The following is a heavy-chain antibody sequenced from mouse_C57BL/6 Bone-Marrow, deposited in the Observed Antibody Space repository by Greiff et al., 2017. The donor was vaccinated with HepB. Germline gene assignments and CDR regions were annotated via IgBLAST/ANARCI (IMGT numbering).Heavy chain of an antibody. J-gene: IGHJ2*01. CDR3: AREPAQATVPYYFDY. Sequence: EVQLVESGPGLVKPSQSLSLTCSVTGYSITSGYYWNWIRQFPGNKLEWMGYISYDGSNNYNPSLKNRISITRDTSKNQFFLKLNSVTTEDTATYYCAREPAQATVPYYFDYWGQGTTLTVSS. CDR2: ISYDGSN. CDR1: GYSITSGYY. D-gene: IGHD3-2*02. V-gene: IGHV3-6*01.